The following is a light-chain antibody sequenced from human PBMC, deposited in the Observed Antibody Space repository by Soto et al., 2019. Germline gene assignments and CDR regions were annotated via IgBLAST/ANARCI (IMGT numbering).Light chain of an antibody. CDR2: GAS. Sequence: ETVLTQSPGTLSLSPGERVTLSCGASQSVSSTFLAWYQQKPGQAPRLLIYGASSRATGIPDRFSGSGSGTDFTLTISRLEPEDFAVYYCQQYGDSPVTFGGGTKVEIK. V-gene: IGKV3-20*01. J-gene: IGKJ4*01. CDR1: QSVSSTF. CDR3: QQYGDSPVT.